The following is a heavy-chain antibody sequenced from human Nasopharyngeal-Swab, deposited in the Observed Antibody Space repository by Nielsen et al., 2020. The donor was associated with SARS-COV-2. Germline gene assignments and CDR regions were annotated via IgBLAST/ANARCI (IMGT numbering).Heavy chain of an antibody. CDR2: INHSGST. CDR1: GGSFSGYY. J-gene: IGHJ5*02. V-gene: IGHV4-34*01. Sequence: SETLSLTCAVYGGSFSGYYWSWIRQPPGKGLEWIGEINHSGSTNYNPSLKSRVTISVDTSKNQFSLKLSSVTAADTAVYYCARGPGYYDILTGYFRFDPWGQGTLVTVSS. D-gene: IGHD3-9*01. CDR3: ARGPGYYDILTGYFRFDP.